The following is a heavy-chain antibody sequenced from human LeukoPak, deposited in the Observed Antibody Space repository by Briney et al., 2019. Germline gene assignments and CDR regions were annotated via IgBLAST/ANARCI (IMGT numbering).Heavy chain of an antibody. CDR3: AADRATENWFDP. J-gene: IGHJ5*02. V-gene: IGHV1-58*01. CDR1: GFTFTSSA. D-gene: IGHD1-26*01. Sequence: ASVKVSCKASGFTFTSSAVLWVRQARGQRLEWIGWIVVGSGNTNYAQKFQERVTITRDMSTSTAYMELSSLRSEDTAVYYCAADRATENWFDPWGQGTLVTVSS. CDR2: IVVGSGNT.